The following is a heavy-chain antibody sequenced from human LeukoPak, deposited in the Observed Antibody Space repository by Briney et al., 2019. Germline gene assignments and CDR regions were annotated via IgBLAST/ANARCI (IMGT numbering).Heavy chain of an antibody. Sequence: SETLSLTCTVSGGSISSYYWSWIRQPPGKGLEWVGYIYYSGSTDYHPSLRSRVTMSVDTSKSQFSLKLNSVTATDTAVYYCARARDGDRFAFDYWGQGGLVTVSS. CDR1: GGSISSYY. V-gene: IGHV4-59*08. J-gene: IGHJ4*02. CDR2: IYYSGST. CDR3: ARARDGDRFAFDY. D-gene: IGHD5-24*01.